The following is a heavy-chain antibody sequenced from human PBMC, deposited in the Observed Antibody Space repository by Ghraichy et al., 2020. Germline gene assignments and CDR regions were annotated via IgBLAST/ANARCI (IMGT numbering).Heavy chain of an antibody. CDR2: ISSSRTYI. D-gene: IGHD2-2*01. CDR3: ARAHCTSSSCLECYYYGMDV. J-gene: IGHJ6*02. Sequence: SCAASGFTFSDYFMNWVRQAPGKGLEWISSISSSRTYIYYADSVRGRFTISRDDAQKSLYLAMNSLRAEDTAVYYCARAHCTSSSCLECYYYGMDVWGHGTPASVSS. CDR1: GFTFSDYF. V-gene: IGHV3-21*01.